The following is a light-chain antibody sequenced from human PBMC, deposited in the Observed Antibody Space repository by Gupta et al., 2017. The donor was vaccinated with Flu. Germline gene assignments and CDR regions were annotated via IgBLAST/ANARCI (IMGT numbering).Light chain of an antibody. J-gene: IGLJ2*01. CDR3: GPEANSRSVVV. CDR1: GSKVGNNY. V-gene: IGLV1-51*01. Sequence: GTGSKVGNNYVGWYQQHPGADPKLIIYDKDRHPSEIPDRFSGSKYDTSATLTITGVQAGDEADYYCGPEANSRSVVVFGGGTKLTVL. CDR2: DKD.